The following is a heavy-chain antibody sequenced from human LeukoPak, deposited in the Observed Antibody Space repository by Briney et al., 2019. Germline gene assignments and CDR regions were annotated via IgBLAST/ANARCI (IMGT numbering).Heavy chain of an antibody. D-gene: IGHD6-19*01. CDR3: ARQQWLVQAFGY. V-gene: IGHV4-34*01. J-gene: IGHJ4*02. Sequence: SETLSLTCTVSGGSISSYYWSWIRQPPGKGLEWIGEINHSGSTNYNPSLKSRVTISVDTSKNQFSLKLSSVTAADTAVYYCARQQWLVQAFGYWGQGTLVTVSS. CDR1: GGSISSYY. CDR2: INHSGST.